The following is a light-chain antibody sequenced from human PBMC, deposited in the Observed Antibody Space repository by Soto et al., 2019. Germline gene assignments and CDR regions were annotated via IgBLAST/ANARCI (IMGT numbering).Light chain of an antibody. CDR2: SSS. CDR1: QSVSRN. J-gene: IGKJ4*01. Sequence: EIVLTQSPATVSVSPGERATLSCRASQSVSRNLAWYQQKPGQAPRLLIYSSSTRASGIPARFSGSASGTEFTFTISSLQSEDIAVYYCQQYNNWPLTFGGGTKVDIK. V-gene: IGKV3-15*01. CDR3: QQYNNWPLT.